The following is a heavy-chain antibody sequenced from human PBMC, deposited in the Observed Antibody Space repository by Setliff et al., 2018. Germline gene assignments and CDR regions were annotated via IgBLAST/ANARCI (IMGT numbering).Heavy chain of an antibody. CDR3: ARRSSFWSGYFDY. CDR1: GGSFSGYY. V-gene: IGHV4-34*01. Sequence: PSETLSLTCAVYGGSFSGYYWSWIRQPPGKGPEWIGEIDQSGITNYNPSPKSRVTISIHTSKNQFSLNLSSVTAADTAVYYCARRSSFWSGYFDYWGQGTLVTV. D-gene: IGHD3-3*01. CDR2: IDQSGIT. J-gene: IGHJ4*02.